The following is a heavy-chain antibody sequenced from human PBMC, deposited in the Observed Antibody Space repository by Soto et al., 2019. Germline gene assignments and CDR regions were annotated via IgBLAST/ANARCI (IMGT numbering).Heavy chain of an antibody. CDR2: IYPGDSDT. Sequence: PGESLKISCKGSGCSFTSYWIGWVRQMPGKGLEWMGIIYPGDSDTRYSPSFQGQVTISADKSISTAYLQWSSLKASDTAMYYCARWGAYDFWSGYYTNYYYGMDVWGQGTTVTVSS. V-gene: IGHV5-51*01. CDR1: GCSFTSYW. J-gene: IGHJ6*02. D-gene: IGHD3-3*01. CDR3: ARWGAYDFWSGYYTNYYYGMDV.